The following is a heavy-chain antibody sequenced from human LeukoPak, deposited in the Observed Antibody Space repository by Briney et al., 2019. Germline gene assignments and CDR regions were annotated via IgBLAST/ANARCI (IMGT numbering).Heavy chain of an antibody. J-gene: IGHJ4*02. CDR1: GFIYSNYG. CDR2: INQDGSEK. CDR3: VKVSVAAPGSDY. D-gene: IGHD6-13*01. Sequence: GGSLRLSCAASGFIYSNYGMTWVRQAPGKGLEWVANINQDGSEKYYVDSVKGRFTISRDNAKSSLYLQMNSLRAEDTALYYCVKVSVAAPGSDYWGQGTLVTVSS. V-gene: IGHV3-7*01.